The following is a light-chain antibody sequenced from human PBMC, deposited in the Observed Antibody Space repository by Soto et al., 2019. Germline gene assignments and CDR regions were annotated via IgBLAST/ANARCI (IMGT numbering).Light chain of an antibody. V-gene: IGKV1-5*03. CDR3: QQYSSYWT. Sequence: DIQMTQSPSTLPASVGDRVTITCRASQSISTWLAWYQQKPGKAPNLLIYKASYLASGVPSRFSGGGSGTEFTLTISSLQPDDFATYYCQQYSSYWTFGQGTKGEIK. CDR1: QSISTW. J-gene: IGKJ1*01. CDR2: KAS.